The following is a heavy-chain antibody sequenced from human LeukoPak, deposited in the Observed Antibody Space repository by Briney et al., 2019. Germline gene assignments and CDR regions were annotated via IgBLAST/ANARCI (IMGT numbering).Heavy chain of an antibody. D-gene: IGHD3-3*01. V-gene: IGHV4-34*01. J-gene: IGHJ4*02. Sequence: SETLSLTCAVYGGSFSGYYWSWIRQPPGKGLEWIGEINHSGSTNYNPSLKSRVTISVDTSKNQFSLKPSSVTAADTAVYYCARGPGGFWSGYYLDYWGQGTLVTVSS. CDR2: INHSGST. CDR3: ARGPGGFWSGYYLDY. CDR1: GGSFSGYY.